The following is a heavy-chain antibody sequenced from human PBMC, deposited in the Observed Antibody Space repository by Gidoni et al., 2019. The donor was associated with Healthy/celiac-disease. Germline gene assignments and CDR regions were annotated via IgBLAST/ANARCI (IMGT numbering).Heavy chain of an antibody. V-gene: IGHV3-23*01. J-gene: IGHJ4*02. D-gene: IGHD3-3*01. Sequence: EVQLLESGGGLVQPGGSLRLSWADSGLTFSSYAMSWVRQAPGKGLEWVSSIRGSGGSTYYADAVKGRFTISRDNSKNTLYLQMNSLRAEDTAVYYCAKDYDFWSGYYIDYWGQGTLVTVSS. CDR3: AKDYDFWSGYYIDY. CDR2: IRGSGGST. CDR1: GLTFSSYA.